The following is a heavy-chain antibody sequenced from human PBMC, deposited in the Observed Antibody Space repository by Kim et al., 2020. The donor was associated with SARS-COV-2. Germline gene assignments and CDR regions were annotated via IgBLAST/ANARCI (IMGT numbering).Heavy chain of an antibody. CDR1: GGSISSGDYY. V-gene: IGHV4-30-4*01. Sequence: SETLSLTCTVSGGSISSGDYYWSWIRQPPGKGLEWIGYIYYSGSTYYNPSLKSRVTISVDTSKNQFSLKLSSVTAADTAVYYCARMVYAIPGVGMDVWGQGTTVTVSS. D-gene: IGHD2-8*01. CDR2: IYYSGST. CDR3: ARMVYAIPGVGMDV. J-gene: IGHJ6*02.